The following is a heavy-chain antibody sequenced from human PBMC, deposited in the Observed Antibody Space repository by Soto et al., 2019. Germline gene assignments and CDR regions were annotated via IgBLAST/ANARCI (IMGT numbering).Heavy chain of an antibody. V-gene: IGHV3-30*18. CDR3: AKDAEEYSSSWCFDY. CDR2: ISYDGSNK. D-gene: IGHD6-13*01. CDR1: GFTFSSYG. Sequence: QVQLVESGGGVVQPGRSLRLSCAASGFTFSSYGMHWVRQAPGKGLEWVAVISYDGSNKYYADSVKGRFTISRDNSENTLYLQMNSLRAEDTAVYYCAKDAEEYSSSWCFDYWGQGTLVTVSS. J-gene: IGHJ4*02.